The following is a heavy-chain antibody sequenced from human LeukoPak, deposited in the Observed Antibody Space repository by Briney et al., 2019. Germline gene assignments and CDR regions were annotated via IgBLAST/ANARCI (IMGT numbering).Heavy chain of an antibody. CDR3: ARGAYYYDSSVYLLGRAFDI. CDR1: GYTFTGYY. Sequence: ASVKVSCKASGYTFTGYYMHWVRQAPGQGLEWMGWINPNSGGTNYAQKFQGRVTMTRDTSISTAYMELSRLRSDDTAVYYCARGAYYYDSSVYLLGRAFDIWGQGTMVTVSS. D-gene: IGHD3-22*01. CDR2: INPNSGGT. V-gene: IGHV1-2*02. J-gene: IGHJ3*02.